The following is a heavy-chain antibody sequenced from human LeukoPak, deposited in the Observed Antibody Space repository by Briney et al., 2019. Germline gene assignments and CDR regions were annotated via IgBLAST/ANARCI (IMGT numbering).Heavy chain of an antibody. CDR2: IYSGGST. CDR1: GFTVSSTY. CDR3: ASSTEGAFDF. D-gene: IGHD2-2*01. V-gene: IGHV3-66*01. Sequence: GGSLRLSCAASGFTVSSTYMSWVRQAPGQGLEWVSFIYSGGSTFYADSVKGRFTISRDTSKNTLYLQMSSLRAEDTAVFYCASSTEGAFDFWGQGTMVTVSS. J-gene: IGHJ3*01.